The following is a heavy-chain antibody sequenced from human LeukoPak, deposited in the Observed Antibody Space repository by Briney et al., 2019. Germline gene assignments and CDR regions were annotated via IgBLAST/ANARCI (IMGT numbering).Heavy chain of an antibody. J-gene: IGHJ1*01. Sequence: ASVKVSCKASGYTLTELSMHWVRQAPGKGLEWMGGFDPEDGETIYAQKFQGRVTMTEDTSTDTAYMELSSLRSEDTAVYYCATGPGYCSSTSCYFSFQHWGQGTLVTVSS. CDR1: GYTLTELS. CDR3: ATGPGYCSSTSCYFSFQH. D-gene: IGHD2-2*01. CDR2: FDPEDGET. V-gene: IGHV1-24*01.